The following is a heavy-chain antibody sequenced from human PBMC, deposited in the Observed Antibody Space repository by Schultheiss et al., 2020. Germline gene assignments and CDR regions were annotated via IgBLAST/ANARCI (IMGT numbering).Heavy chain of an antibody. CDR3: AVQGGSYGVQNYYYYMDV. V-gene: IGHV1-24*01. Sequence: ASVKVSCKVSGSTLTEKSIHWVRQAPGKGLEWMGGYDPEEAEITYAQKFQGRVTMTEDRSTEIAYMELRSLRSEDTAVYYCAVQGGSYGVQNYYYYMDVWGTGTTVTVAS. J-gene: IGHJ6*03. CDR1: GSTLTEKS. D-gene: IGHD4-17*01. CDR2: YDPEEAEI.